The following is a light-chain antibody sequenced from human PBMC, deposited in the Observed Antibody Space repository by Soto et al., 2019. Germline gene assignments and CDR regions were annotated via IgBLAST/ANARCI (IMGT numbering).Light chain of an antibody. CDR3: QHYQNLWA. CDR1: QTVYSN. Sequence: TQSPATLSVSPGERATLSCRASQTVYSNVAWYQQRPGQAPRLLIYRASSRAIDIPARFSGSGSGTEFTLTISSLQSEDSAVYYCQHYQNLWAFGQGTKVDIK. V-gene: IGKV3-15*01. J-gene: IGKJ1*01. CDR2: RAS.